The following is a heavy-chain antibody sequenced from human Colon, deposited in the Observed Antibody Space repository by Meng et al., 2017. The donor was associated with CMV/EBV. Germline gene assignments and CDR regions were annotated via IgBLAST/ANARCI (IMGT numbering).Heavy chain of an antibody. D-gene: IGHD6-19*01. V-gene: IGHV4-39*01. CDR2: INHSGNT. J-gene: IGHJ4*02. CDR1: GGSISSSSVY. Sequence: VSGGSISSSSVYWGWIRQPPGGGLEWIGSINHSGNTYRNPSLWGRVSMSVDTSKNQFSLNLSSVTAADTSIYYCARPSDNGWYYFDSWGQGTLVTVS. CDR3: ARPSDNGWYYFDS.